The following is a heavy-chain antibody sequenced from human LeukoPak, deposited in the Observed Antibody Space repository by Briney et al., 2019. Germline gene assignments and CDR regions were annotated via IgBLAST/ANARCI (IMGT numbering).Heavy chain of an antibody. CDR2: IRYDGSNK. CDR1: GFTFSSYG. V-gene: IGHV3-30*02. CDR3: AKDLSAGYSYGNYYFDY. D-gene: IGHD5-18*01. Sequence: GGSLRLSCAASGFTFSSYGMHWVRQAPGKGLEWVAFIRYDGSNKYYADSVKGRFTISRDNSKNTLYLQMNSLRAEDTAVYYCAKDLSAGYSYGNYYFDYWGQGTLVTVSS. J-gene: IGHJ4*02.